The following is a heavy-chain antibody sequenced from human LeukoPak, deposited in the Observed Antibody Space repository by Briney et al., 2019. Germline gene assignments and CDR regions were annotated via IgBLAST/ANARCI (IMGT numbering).Heavy chain of an antibody. V-gene: IGHV4-39*01. CDR2: IYYSGST. J-gene: IGHJ4*02. Sequence: SETLSLTCGVSGGSISGTNWWSWVRQPPGKGLEWIGSIYYSGSTYYNPSLKSRVTISVDTSKNQFSLKLSSVTAADTAVYYCARVTSFDYWGQGTLVTVSS. D-gene: IGHD5-18*01. CDR1: GGSISGTNW. CDR3: ARVTSFDY.